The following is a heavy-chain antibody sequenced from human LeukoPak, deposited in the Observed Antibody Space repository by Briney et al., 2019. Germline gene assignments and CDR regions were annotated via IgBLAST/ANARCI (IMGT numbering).Heavy chain of an antibody. V-gene: IGHV3-23*01. CDR2: ISGSGGRT. CDR1: GFTVSSNS. D-gene: IGHD4-17*01. Sequence: GGSLRLSCTVSGFTVSSNSMSWVRQAPGKGLEWVSAISGSGGRTYYADSLKGRFTISRDNSKNSLYLQMNSLRAEDTALYYCARTNDYGLGGTDYWGQGTLVTVSS. CDR3: ARTNDYGLGGTDY. J-gene: IGHJ4*02.